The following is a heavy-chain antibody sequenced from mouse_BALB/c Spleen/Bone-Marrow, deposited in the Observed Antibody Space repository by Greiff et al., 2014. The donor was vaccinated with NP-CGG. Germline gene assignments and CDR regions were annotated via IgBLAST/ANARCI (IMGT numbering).Heavy chain of an antibody. Sequence: EVKLEESGPELVKPGASVKISCKASGYTFTDYNMHWVKQSHGKSLEWIGYIYPYNGGTGYNQKFKSKATLTVDNSSSTAYMELRSLTSEDSAVYYCAGFRYDWYFDVWGAGTTVTVSS. CDR3: AGFRYDWYFDV. J-gene: IGHJ1*01. V-gene: IGHV1S29*02. CDR2: IYPYNGGT. D-gene: IGHD2-14*01. CDR1: GYTFTDYN.